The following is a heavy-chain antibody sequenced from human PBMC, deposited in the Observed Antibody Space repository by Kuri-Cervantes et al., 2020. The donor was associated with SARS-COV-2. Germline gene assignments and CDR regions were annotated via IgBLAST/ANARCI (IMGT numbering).Heavy chain of an antibody. CDR2: IYYSGST. V-gene: IGHV4-59*01. CDR1: GGSISSYY. D-gene: IGHD6-19*01. CDR3: ARSGWYSRGDTYYHSDV. J-gene: IGHJ6*03. Sequence: SETLSLSCTVSGGSISSYYWSWIRQPPGKGLEWIGYIYYSGSTNYNTSLKSRITISVDTSKNQFSLNLTSVTAADTAVYFCARSGWYSRGDTYYHSDVWGKGTTVTVSS.